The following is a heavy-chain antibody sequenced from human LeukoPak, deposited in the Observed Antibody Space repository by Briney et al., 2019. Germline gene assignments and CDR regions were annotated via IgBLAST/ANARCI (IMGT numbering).Heavy chain of an antibody. CDR2: IKSKTDGGTT. D-gene: IGHD3-10*01. Sequence: GGSLRLSCAASGFTFSNAWMSRVRQAPGKGLEWVGRIKSKTDGGTTDYAAPVKGRFTISRDDSKNTLYLQMNSLKTEDTAVYYCTTDQMVRGYYFDYWGQGTLVTVSS. J-gene: IGHJ4*02. CDR3: TTDQMVRGYYFDY. CDR1: GFTFSNAW. V-gene: IGHV3-15*01.